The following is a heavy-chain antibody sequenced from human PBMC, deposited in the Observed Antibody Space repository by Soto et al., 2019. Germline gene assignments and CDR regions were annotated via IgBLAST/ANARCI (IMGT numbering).Heavy chain of an antibody. D-gene: IGHD6-13*01. CDR3: AKGGIIAAAGRADWFDP. J-gene: IGHJ5*02. V-gene: IGHV3-23*01. Sequence: EVQLLESGGGLVQPGGSLRLSCAASGFTFSSYAMSWVRQAPGKGLEWVSAISGSGGSTYYADSVKGRFTISRDNSKTTLYLQMNSLRAEDTAVYYCAKGGIIAAAGRADWFDPWGQGTLVTVSS. CDR1: GFTFSSYA. CDR2: ISGSGGST.